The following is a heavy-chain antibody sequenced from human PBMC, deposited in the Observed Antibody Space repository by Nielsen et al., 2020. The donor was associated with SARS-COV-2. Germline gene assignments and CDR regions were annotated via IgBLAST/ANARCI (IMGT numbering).Heavy chain of an antibody. D-gene: IGHD2-15*01. Sequence: GESLKISCAASGFTFGTYNMNWVRQAPGKGLEWVSSISSSSSFIYYADSVKGRFTISRENAKNSLYLQMTSLRAEDTAVYYCARDGPPYCSGGSCYSSELDYWGQGTLVTVSS. J-gene: IGHJ4*02. CDR3: ARDGPPYCSGGSCYSSELDY. CDR1: GFTFGTYN. V-gene: IGHV3-21*01. CDR2: ISSSSSFI.